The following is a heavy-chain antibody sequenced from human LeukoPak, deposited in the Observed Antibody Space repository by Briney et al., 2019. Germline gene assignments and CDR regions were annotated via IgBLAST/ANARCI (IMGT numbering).Heavy chain of an antibody. J-gene: IGHJ5*02. V-gene: IGHV4-59*01. D-gene: IGHD1-1*01. Sequence: SETLSLTCTVSGGSISSDYWSWIRQPPGKGLEWIGYIYYSGSTNYNPSLKSRVTISVDTSKNQFSLKLSSVTAADTAVYYCARDRTGNNWFDPGGQGTLVTVS. CDR1: GGSISSDY. CDR2: IYYSGST. CDR3: ARDRTGNNWFDP.